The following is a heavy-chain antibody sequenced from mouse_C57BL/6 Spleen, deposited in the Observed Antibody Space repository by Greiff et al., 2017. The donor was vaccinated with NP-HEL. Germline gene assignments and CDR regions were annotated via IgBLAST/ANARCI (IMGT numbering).Heavy chain of an antibody. CDR3: ARYYGSSYDYAMDY. Sequence: QVQLKQPGAELVRPGSSVKLSCKASGYTFTSCWMHWVKQRPIQGLEWIGNIDPSDSETHYNQKFKDKATLTVDKSSSTAYMQRSSLTSEDSAVYYCARYYGSSYDYAMDYWGQGTSVTVSS. CDR2: IDPSDSET. D-gene: IGHD1-1*01. V-gene: IGHV1-52*01. J-gene: IGHJ4*01. CDR1: GYTFTSCW.